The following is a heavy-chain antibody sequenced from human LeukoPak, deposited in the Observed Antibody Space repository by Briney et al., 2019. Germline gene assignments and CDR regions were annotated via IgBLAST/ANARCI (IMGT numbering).Heavy chain of an antibody. Sequence: GGSLRLSCAASGFTFSSYAMDWVRQAPGKGLEWVSGISGSGGSTYYADSVKGRFTISRDTSKNTLYLQMNSLRAEDTAVYYCAKDRCGSSCFADFDYWGQGTLVTVSS. V-gene: IGHV3-23*01. J-gene: IGHJ4*02. CDR1: GFTFSSYA. D-gene: IGHD2-15*01. CDR3: AKDRCGSSCFADFDY. CDR2: ISGSGGST.